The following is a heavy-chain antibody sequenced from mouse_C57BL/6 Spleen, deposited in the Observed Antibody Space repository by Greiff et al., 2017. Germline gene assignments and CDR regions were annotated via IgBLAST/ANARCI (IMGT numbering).Heavy chain of an antibody. CDR2: IYPSDSET. V-gene: IGHV1-61*01. CDR3: ARPSGGFDY. CDR1: GYTFTSYW. Sequence: QVQLQQPGAELVRPGSSVKLSCKASGYTFTSYWMDWVKQRPGQGLEWIGNIYPSDSETHYNQKFKDKATLTVDKSSSTAYMQLSSLTSEDSAVYYCARPSGGFDYWGQGTTLTVSS. J-gene: IGHJ2*01.